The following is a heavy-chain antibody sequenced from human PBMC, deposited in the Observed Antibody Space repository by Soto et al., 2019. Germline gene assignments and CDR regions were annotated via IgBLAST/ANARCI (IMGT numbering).Heavy chain of an antibody. Sequence: GGSLRLSCAASGFTFSSYSMNWVRQAPGKGLEWVSSISSSSSYIYYADSVKGRFTISRDNAKNSLYLQMNSLRAEDTAVYYCARVATMYYYDSSGYYFDYWGQGTLVTVSS. CDR2: ISSSSSYI. D-gene: IGHD3-22*01. J-gene: IGHJ4*02. V-gene: IGHV3-21*01. CDR3: ARVATMYYYDSSGYYFDY. CDR1: GFTFSSYS.